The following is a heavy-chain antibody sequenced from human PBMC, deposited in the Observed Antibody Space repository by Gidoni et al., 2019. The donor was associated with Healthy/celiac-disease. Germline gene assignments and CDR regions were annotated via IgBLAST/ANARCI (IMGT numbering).Heavy chain of an antibody. V-gene: IGHV3-66*01. CDR1: GFTVSSHY. Sequence: EVQLVESGGGLVQLGRSLRLSCAASGFTVSSHYMSWVRPAPGKGLEWVSVIYSGGSKYYEDSVKGRFTIPRENPKNTLYFKMNSLRAEDTAVFYGARVRVGYDFLTGYWSGVYFDYWGQGTLVTVSS. CDR3: ARVRVGYDFLTGYWSGVYFDY. J-gene: IGHJ4*02. CDR2: IYSGGSK. D-gene: IGHD3-9*01.